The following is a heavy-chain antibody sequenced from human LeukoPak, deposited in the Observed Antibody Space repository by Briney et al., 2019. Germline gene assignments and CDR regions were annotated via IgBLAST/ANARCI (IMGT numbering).Heavy chain of an antibody. CDR3: ARSIIGTRSKFDY. V-gene: IGHV4-59*08. CDR2: VYYSGST. D-gene: IGHD1/OR15-1a*01. CDR1: GGSISSYY. J-gene: IGHJ4*02. Sequence: SETLSLTCTVSGGSISSYYWSWIRQPPGKGLEWIGYVYYSGSTNYNPSLKSRVTISVDTSKNLFSLRLSSVTAADTAVYSCARSIIGTRSKFDYWGQGTLVTVSS.